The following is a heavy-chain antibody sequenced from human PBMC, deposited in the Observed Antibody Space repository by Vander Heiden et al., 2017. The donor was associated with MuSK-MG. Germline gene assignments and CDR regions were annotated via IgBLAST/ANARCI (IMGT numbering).Heavy chain of an antibody. D-gene: IGHD3-16*01. CDR3: TRRGGALGSIYYYYYMDV. J-gene: IGHJ6*03. CDR2: IRSKANSYAT. CDR1: GFTFSGSA. Sequence: EVQLVESGGGLVQPGGSLKLSCAASGFTFSGSAMHWVRQASGKGLEWVGRIRSKANSYATAYAASVKGRVTISRDDSKNTAYLQMNSLKTEETAVYYCTRRGGALGSIYYYYYMDVWGKGTTVTVSS. V-gene: IGHV3-73*02.